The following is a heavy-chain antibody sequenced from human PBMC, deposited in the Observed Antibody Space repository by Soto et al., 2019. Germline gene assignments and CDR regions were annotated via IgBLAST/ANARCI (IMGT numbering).Heavy chain of an antibody. Sequence: QVQLVQSGAEVKKPGASVKVSCKASGYTFTNFGISWVRQAPGQGLEWMGWISAYNGNTNYAQNFQGRVTMTTDTATRTAYMAPRRLRSDDTAVLYCARRGTPIDYWGQGTLVTVSS. CDR1: GYTFTNFG. CDR2: ISAYNGNT. D-gene: IGHD3-16*01. CDR3: ARRGTPIDY. V-gene: IGHV1-18*01. J-gene: IGHJ4*02.